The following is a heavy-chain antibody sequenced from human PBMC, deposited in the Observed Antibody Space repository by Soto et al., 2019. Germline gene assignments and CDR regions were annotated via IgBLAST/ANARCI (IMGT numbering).Heavy chain of an antibody. J-gene: IGHJ4*02. V-gene: IGHV4-39*01. Sequence: SETLSLTCTVSGGSISSSSYYWGGIRQPPGKGLEWIGSIYYSGSTYYNPSLKSRVTISVDTSKNQFSLKLSSVTAADTAVYYCARPSHRDDSTCYPYFDYWGQGALVTVSS. CDR2: IYYSGST. CDR3: ARPSHRDDSTCYPYFDY. CDR1: GGSISSSSYY. D-gene: IGHD2-15*01.